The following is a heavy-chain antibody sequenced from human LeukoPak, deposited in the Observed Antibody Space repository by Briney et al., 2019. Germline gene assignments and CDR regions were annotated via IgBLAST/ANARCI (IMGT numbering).Heavy chain of an antibody. CDR2: ISWNSGSI. CDR3: ARGGVDHYGSGTYYLMYYFDH. CDR1: GFIFDDYA. D-gene: IGHD3-10*01. Sequence: GGSLRLSCAASGFIFDDYAMDWVRQAPGKGLEWVSGISWNSGSIGYADSVKGRFTISRDNAKNSLYLQMNSVRAEDTAVYFCARGGVDHYGSGTYYLMYYFDHWGQGALVTVSS. J-gene: IGHJ4*02. V-gene: IGHV3-9*01.